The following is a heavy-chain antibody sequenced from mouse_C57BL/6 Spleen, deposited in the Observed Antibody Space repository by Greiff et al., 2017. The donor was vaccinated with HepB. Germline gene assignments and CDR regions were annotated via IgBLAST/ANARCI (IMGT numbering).Heavy chain of an antibody. Sequence: QVQLQQSGPELVKPGASVKISCKASGYAFSSSWMNWVKQRPGKGLEWIGRIYPGDGDTNYNGKFKGKATLTADKSSSTAYMQLSSLTSEDSAVYFCARLDYGSRDAMDYWGQGTSVTVSS. CDR3: ARLDYGSRDAMDY. J-gene: IGHJ4*01. CDR2: IYPGDGDT. V-gene: IGHV1-82*01. CDR1: GYAFSSSW. D-gene: IGHD1-1*01.